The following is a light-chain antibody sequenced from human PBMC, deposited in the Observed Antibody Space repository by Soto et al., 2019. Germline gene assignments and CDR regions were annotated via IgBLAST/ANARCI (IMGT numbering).Light chain of an antibody. CDR2: GAS. Sequence: TLSCRASQSVSSSYLAWYQQKPGQAPRLLIYGASSRATGIPDRFSGSGSGTDFTLTISRLEPEDFAVYYCQQYGSSFTFGPGTKGDIK. J-gene: IGKJ3*01. CDR3: QQYGSSFT. V-gene: IGKV3-20*01. CDR1: QSVSSSY.